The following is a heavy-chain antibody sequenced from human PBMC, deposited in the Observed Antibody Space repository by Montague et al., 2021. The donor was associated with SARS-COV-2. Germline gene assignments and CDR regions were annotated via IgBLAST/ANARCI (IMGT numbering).Heavy chain of an antibody. V-gene: IGHV6-1*01. Sequence: KWYNDYAVSVKSRVIINPDTSNNRISLQLNSVTPEDTAVYYCARAYCGGDCYFYWYFDLWGRGTLVTVSS. CDR3: ARAYCGGDCYFYWYFDL. CDR2: KWYN. J-gene: IGHJ2*01. D-gene: IGHD2-21*02.